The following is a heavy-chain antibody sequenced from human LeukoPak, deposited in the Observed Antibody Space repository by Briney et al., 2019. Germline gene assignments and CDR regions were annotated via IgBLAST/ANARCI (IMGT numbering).Heavy chain of an antibody. Sequence: GESLKISCKGSGYSFTSYWIGWVRQMPGKGVEWVGIIYPGDSDTRYSPSFQGQVTISADKSISTAYLQWSSLKASDTAMYYCARLRYYDYVWGSYRFGWFDPWGQGTLVTVSS. CDR1: GYSFTSYW. D-gene: IGHD3-16*02. CDR3: ARLRYYDYVWGSYRFGWFDP. CDR2: IYPGDSDT. J-gene: IGHJ5*02. V-gene: IGHV5-51*01.